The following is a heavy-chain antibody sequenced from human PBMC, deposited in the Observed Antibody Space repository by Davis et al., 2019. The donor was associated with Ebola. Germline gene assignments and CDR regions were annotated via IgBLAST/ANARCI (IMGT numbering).Heavy chain of an antibody. J-gene: IGHJ4*02. CDR1: GGSISSSSYY. Sequence: SETLSLTCTVSGGSISSSSYYWGWVRQPPGKGLEWIGYIYYSGSTNYNPSLKSRVTISVDTSKNQFSLKLSSVTAADTAVYYCARVGMATIGSPLDYWGQGTLVTVSS. CDR2: IYYSGST. CDR3: ARVGMATIGSPLDY. V-gene: IGHV4-61*05. D-gene: IGHD5-24*01.